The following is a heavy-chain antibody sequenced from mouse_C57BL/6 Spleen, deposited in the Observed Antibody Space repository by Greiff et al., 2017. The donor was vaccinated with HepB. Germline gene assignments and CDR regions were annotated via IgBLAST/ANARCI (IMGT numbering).Heavy chain of an antibody. CDR3: ARSELTGNWYFDV. Sequence: DVQLVESGGGLVKPGGSLKLSCAASGFTFSDYGMHWVRQAPEKGLEWVAYISSGSSTIYYADTVKGRFTISRDNAKNTLVLQMTSLRSEDTAMYYCARSELTGNWYFDVWGTGTTVTVSS. CDR2: ISSGSSTI. V-gene: IGHV5-17*01. J-gene: IGHJ1*03. D-gene: IGHD4-1*01. CDR1: GFTFSDYG.